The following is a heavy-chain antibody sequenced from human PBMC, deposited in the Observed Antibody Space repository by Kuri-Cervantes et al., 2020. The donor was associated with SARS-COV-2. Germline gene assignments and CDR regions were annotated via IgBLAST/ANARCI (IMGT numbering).Heavy chain of an antibody. D-gene: IGHD5-18*01. V-gene: IGHV4-39*01. CDR2: IYYSGST. Sequence: GSLRLSCTVSGGSISSSSYYWGWIRQPPGKGLEWIGSIYYSGSTNYKPSLKSRVTISVDTSKNQFSLKLSSVTAADTAVYYCARRTLDTAMVRGVRAPNDAFDIWGQGTMVTVSS. CDR1: GGSISSSSYY. CDR3: ARRTLDTAMVRGVRAPNDAFDI. J-gene: IGHJ3*02.